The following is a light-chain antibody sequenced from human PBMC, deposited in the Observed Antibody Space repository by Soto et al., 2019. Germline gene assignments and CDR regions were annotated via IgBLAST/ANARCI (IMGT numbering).Light chain of an antibody. CDR1: QSVSSN. CDR2: GAS. J-gene: IGKJ2*01. CDR3: QQYNNWPPYT. V-gene: IGKV3-15*01. Sequence: EIVMTQSPATLSVSPGERATLSCRASQSVSSNLAWYQQKPGQAPRLLIYGASTRATGIPARFSGSGSGTEFTLTISSLQSEELAVYCCQQYNNWPPYTCGQGTKLEIK.